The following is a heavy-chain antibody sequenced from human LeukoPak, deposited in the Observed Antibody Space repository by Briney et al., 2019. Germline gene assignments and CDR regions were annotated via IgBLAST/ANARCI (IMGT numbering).Heavy chain of an antibody. V-gene: IGHV3-74*01. CDR3: ARESGIAAALDL. J-gene: IGHJ5*02. D-gene: IGHD6-13*01. CDR2: INTDGSST. Sequence: GGSLRLSCAASGFTFSIYWMQWVRQAAGKVLVWVSRINTDGSSTRYEDSVKGRFTISRDNAKNTLYLQMNSLRAEDTAVYYCARESGIAAALDLWGQGTLVTVSS. CDR1: GFTFSIYW.